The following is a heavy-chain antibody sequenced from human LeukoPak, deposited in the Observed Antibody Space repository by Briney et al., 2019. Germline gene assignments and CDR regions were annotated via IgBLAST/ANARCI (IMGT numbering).Heavy chain of an antibody. D-gene: IGHD3-22*01. V-gene: IGHV3-30*02. Sequence: GGSLRLSCAASGFTFSSYGMHWVRQAPGKGLEWVAFIRYDGSNKYYADSVKGRFTISRDNSKSTLYLQMNSLRAEDTAVYYCAKDAAHYDSSQSVYFDYWGQGTLVTVSS. J-gene: IGHJ4*02. CDR1: GFTFSSYG. CDR2: IRYDGSNK. CDR3: AKDAAHYDSSQSVYFDY.